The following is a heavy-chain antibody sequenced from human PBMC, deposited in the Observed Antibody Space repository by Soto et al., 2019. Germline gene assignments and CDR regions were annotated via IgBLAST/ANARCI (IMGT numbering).Heavy chain of an antibody. J-gene: IGHJ4*02. CDR2: IYYSGTT. D-gene: IGHD1-26*01. CDR3: AGHYSASPVQG. CDR1: GGSISSSSYY. V-gene: IGHV4-39*01. Sequence: QLQLQESGPGLLKPSETLSLTCIVSGGSISSSSYYWGWIRQPPGKGLEWIGRIYYSGTTYYNPSLKSRFTISVDTITNQFSMKLSSVTAADAAMYYSAGHYSASPVQGWGQGTLVTVSS.